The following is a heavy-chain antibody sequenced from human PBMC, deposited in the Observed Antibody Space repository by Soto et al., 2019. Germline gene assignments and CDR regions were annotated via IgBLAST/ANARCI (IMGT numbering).Heavy chain of an antibody. J-gene: IGHJ6*02. CDR1: GFTFSSYA. CDR3: AKDVQYSSSSEYYYGLDV. Sequence: GGSLRLSCAASGFTFSSYAMSWVRQAPGKGLEWVSAISGSGGSTYYADSVKGRFTISRDNSKNTLYLQMNSLRAEDTAVYYCAKDVQYSSSSEYYYGLDVWGQGTTVTVSS. D-gene: IGHD6-6*01. V-gene: IGHV3-23*01. CDR2: ISGSGGST.